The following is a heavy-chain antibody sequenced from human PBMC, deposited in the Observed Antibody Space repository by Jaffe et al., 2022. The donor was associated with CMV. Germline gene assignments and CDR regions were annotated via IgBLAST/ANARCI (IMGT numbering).Heavy chain of an antibody. CDR3: AREAYFYDSSGYLSRPYCLDV. CDR1: GYTFTDQY. J-gene: IGHJ6*03. Sequence: QVQLVQSGAEVKKPGASVTVSCKASGYTFTDQYIHWVRQAPGQGLEWMGIINPDGGSTRYAQKFQGRVTMTRDTSTSTVYMELSSLRSEDTAMYYCAREAYFYDSSGYLSRPYCLDVWGKGTTVTVSS. V-gene: IGHV1-46*01. D-gene: IGHD3-22*01. CDR2: INPDGGST.